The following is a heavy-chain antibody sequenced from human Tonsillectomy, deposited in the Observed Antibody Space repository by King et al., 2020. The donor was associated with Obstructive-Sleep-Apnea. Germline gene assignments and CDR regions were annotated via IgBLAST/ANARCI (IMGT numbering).Heavy chain of an antibody. CDR3: AREMGSEVLDY. V-gene: IGHV4-59*01. J-gene: IGHJ4*02. CDR1: GASIKGYY. Sequence: VQLQESGPGLVKPSETLSLTCTVSGASIKGYYWSWIRQPPGKGLEWIGYIYYTGTTNYNPSLKSRVTISVDTSKNQFSLKLSSVTAADTAVYYCAREMGSEVLDYWGQGTPVTVSS. CDR2: IYYTGTT. D-gene: IGHD3-10*01.